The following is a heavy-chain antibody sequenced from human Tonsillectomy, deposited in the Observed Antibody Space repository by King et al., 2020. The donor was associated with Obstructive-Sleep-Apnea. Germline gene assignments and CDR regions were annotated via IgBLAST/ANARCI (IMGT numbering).Heavy chain of an antibody. Sequence: EVQLVESGGGLVQPGGSLRLSCAASGFTFSTYWVNWVRQAPGKGLEWVANINQDGSEKYYVDSVKARFPISRDNAKNSLYLQMNSLRAEDTAVYYCASHCSSATCFDYYYGMDVWGQGTTVTVSS. CDR1: GFTFSTYW. J-gene: IGHJ6*02. CDR3: ASHCSSATCFDYYYGMDV. D-gene: IGHD2-2*01. V-gene: IGHV3-7*03. CDR2: INQDGSEK.